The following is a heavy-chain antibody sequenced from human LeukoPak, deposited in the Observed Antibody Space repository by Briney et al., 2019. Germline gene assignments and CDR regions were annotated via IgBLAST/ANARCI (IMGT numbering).Heavy chain of an antibody. CDR1: GFTFSSYA. Sequence: GGSLRLSCAASGFTFSSYAMSWVRQAPGKGLEWVSAISGSGGSTYYADSVKGRFTISRDNSKNTLYLQMNSLKAEDTAVYYCAKIGVADHKGTGYWGQGTLVTVSS. CDR3: AKIGVADHKGTGY. D-gene: IGHD6-19*01. V-gene: IGHV3-23*01. CDR2: ISGSGGST. J-gene: IGHJ4*02.